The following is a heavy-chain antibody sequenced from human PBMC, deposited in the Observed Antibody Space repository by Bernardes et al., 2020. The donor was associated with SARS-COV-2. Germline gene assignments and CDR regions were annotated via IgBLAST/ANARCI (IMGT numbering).Heavy chain of an antibody. Sequence: SEPLSLTCAISAYSISSGYYWGWIRQPPGKGLEWIGSISHTGSTYYNPSLKSRVTISVDTSKNHLSLTVSSVTAADTAVYYCAREAGDSSSSLDPWGQGALVTVSS. D-gene: IGHD6-6*01. CDR2: ISHTGST. V-gene: IGHV4-38-2*02. CDR1: AYSISSGYY. CDR3: AREAGDSSSSLDP. J-gene: IGHJ5*02.